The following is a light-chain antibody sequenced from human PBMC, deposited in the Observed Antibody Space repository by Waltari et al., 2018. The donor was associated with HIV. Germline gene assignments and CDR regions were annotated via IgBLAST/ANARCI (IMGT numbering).Light chain of an antibody. V-gene: IGLV2-11*01. CDR1: SSDVGGYNY. Sequence: QSALTQPPSVSGSPGRSVTISCTGTSSDVGGYNYVSWYQQHPGKAPKLMIYDVSKRPSGVPDRFSGSKSGNTASLTISGLQAEDEADYYCCSYAGSYTHVVFGGGTKLTVL. CDR2: DVS. J-gene: IGLJ2*01. CDR3: CSYAGSYTHVV.